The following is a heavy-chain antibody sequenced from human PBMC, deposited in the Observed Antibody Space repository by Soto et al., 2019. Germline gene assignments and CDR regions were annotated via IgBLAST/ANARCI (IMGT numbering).Heavy chain of an antibody. J-gene: IGHJ4*02. CDR2: ISSSGRTI. CDR3: ARVRQLSADY. V-gene: IGHV3-48*03. CDR1: VFTFSSFE. D-gene: IGHD1-1*01. Sequence: VGSLRLSCASSVFTFSSFEMKCVRQAPGKGLEWISYISSSGRTIHYADSVKGRFTISRDNAKNSLYLQMSNLRTDDTATYYCARVRQLSADYWGQGALVSVSS.